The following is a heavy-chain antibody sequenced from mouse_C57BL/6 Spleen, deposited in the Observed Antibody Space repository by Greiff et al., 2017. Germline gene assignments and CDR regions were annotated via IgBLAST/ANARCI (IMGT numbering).Heavy chain of an antibody. CDR3: TSQTGTYWYFDV. J-gene: IGHJ1*03. D-gene: IGHD4-1*01. CDR2: ISSGGDYI. V-gene: IGHV5-9-1*02. CDR1: GFTFSSYA. Sequence: DVMLVESGEGLVKPGGSLKLSCAASGFTFSSYAMSWVRQTPEKRLEWVAYISSGGDYIYYADTVKGRFTISRDNARNTLYLQMSSLKSEDTAMYYCTSQTGTYWYFDVWGTGTTVTVSS.